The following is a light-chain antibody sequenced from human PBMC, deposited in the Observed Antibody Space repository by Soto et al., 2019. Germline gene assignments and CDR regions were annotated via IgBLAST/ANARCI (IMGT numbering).Light chain of an antibody. Sequence: QSVLTQPASVSGSPGQSITISCTGTSSDVGRYNYVSWYQQHPGKAPKLMIYEVSNRPSGVSNRFSGSKSGNTASLTIPGLQAEDEADYYCSSYTSSSTYVFGTGTKVTVL. CDR2: EVS. V-gene: IGLV2-14*01. CDR3: SSYTSSSTYV. CDR1: SSDVGRYNY. J-gene: IGLJ1*01.